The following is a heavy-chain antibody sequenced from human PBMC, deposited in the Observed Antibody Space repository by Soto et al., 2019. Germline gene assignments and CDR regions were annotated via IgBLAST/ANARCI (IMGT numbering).Heavy chain of an antibody. V-gene: IGHV3-23*01. D-gene: IGHD6-6*01. Sequence: EVQLLESGGGLVQPGGSLRLSCAASGFTFSTYAMSWVHQAPGKGLEWVSAISGSGGSTYYADSVKGRFTISRDKSKKTLYLQMNSLRAEDTAVYYCAKNWDTTSSSSSHWGQGTLVTVSS. J-gene: IGHJ4*02. CDR3: AKNWDTTSSSSSH. CDR2: ISGSGGST. CDR1: GFTFSTYA.